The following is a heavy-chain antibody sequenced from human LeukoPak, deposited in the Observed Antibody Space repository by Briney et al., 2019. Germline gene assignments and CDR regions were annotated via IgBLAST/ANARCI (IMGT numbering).Heavy chain of an antibody. CDR3: GRSAAGSFDY. V-gene: IGHV4-38-2*02. CDR1: GYSISSGYY. CDR2: IYHSGST. J-gene: IGHJ4*02. D-gene: IGHD6-13*01. Sequence: SETLSLTCTVSGYSISSGYYWGWIRQPPGKGLEWIGSIYHSGSTYYNPSLKSRVTISVDTSKNQFSLKLSSVTAADTAVYYCGRSAAGSFDYWGQGTLVTVSS.